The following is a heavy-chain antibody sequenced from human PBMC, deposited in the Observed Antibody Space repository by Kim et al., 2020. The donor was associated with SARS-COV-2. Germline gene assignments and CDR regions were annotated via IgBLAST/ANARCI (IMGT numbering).Heavy chain of an antibody. J-gene: IGHJ4*02. V-gene: IGHV3-48*02. D-gene: IGHD3-22*01. CDR3: ARDLGITMIVVALDY. Sequence: DSVKGRFTISRDNAKNSLYLQMNSLRDEDTAVYYCARDLGITMIVVALDYWGQGTLVTVSS.